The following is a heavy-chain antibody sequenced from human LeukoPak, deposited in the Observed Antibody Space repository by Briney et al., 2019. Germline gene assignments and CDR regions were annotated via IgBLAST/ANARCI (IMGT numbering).Heavy chain of an antibody. CDR2: IYGGGGT. CDR3: TRGSFRTTGDSYHYGMDV. CDR1: GFAVSSNY. J-gene: IGHJ6*02. V-gene: IGHV3-53*01. D-gene: IGHD3/OR15-3a*01. Sequence: GGPLRLSCAASGFAVSSNYMSWVRQAPGKGLEWVSVIYGGGGTYYADSVKGRFTISRDNSKNTLYLQMNSLKTEDTAVYYCTRGSFRTTGDSYHYGMDVWGQGTTVTVSS.